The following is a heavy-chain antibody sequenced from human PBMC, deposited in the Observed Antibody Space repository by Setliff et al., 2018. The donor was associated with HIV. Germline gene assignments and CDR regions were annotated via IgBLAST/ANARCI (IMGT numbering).Heavy chain of an antibody. J-gene: IGHJ1*01. CDR1: GFTFSSHA. V-gene: IGHV3-23*01. CDR2: ISANGIST. CDR3: ARDPKYYYKYFQY. D-gene: IGHD1-26*01. Sequence: GGSLRLSCAASGFTFSSHAMSWVRQAPGKGLEWLSGISANGISTYYADSVKGRLTISGDNAKNALYLFMHSLRAEDTAVYFCARDPKYYYKYFQYWGPGTLVTVSS.